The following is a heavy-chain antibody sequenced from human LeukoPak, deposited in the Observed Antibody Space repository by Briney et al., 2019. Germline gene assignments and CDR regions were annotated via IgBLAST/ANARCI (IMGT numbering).Heavy chain of an antibody. CDR3: ARDAIFGDRNYYYYGMDV. J-gene: IGHJ6*02. V-gene: IGHV1-18*01. CDR2: ISAYNGNT. CDR1: GYTFTSYG. D-gene: IGHD3-3*01. Sequence: GASVKVSCKASGYTFTSYGISWVRQAPGQGLEWMGWISAYNGNTNYAQKLQGRVTMTTDTSTSTVYMELRSLRSDDTAVYYCARDAIFGDRNYYYYGMDVWGQGTTVTVSS.